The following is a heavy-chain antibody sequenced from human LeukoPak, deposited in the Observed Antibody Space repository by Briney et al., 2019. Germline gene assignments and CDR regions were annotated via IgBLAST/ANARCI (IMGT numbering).Heavy chain of an antibody. V-gene: IGHV5-51*01. D-gene: IGHD5-12*01. CDR3: ARGDIVATTPYDY. CDR1: GYSFTSYW. CDR2: IYPGDSDT. Sequence: GESLTISCKGSGYSFTSYWIGWVRQMPGKGLEWMGIIYPGDSDTRYSPSFQGRVTISADKSIITAYLQWSSLKASDTAMYYCARGDIVATTPYDYWGQGTLVTVSS. J-gene: IGHJ4*02.